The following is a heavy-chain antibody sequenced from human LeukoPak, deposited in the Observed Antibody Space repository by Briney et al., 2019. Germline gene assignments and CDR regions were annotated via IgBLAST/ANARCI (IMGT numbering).Heavy chain of an antibody. CDR2: IYHSGST. D-gene: IGHD3-16*02. J-gene: IGHJ4*02. CDR1: GYSISSGYY. V-gene: IGHV4-38-2*02. Sequence: SETLSLTCTVSGYSISSGYYWGWIRQPPGKGLEWIGSIYHSGSTYYNPSLKSRVTISVDTSKNQFSLKLSSVTAADTAVYYCARLRLGELSSFDYWGQGTLVTVSS. CDR3: ARLRLGELSSFDY.